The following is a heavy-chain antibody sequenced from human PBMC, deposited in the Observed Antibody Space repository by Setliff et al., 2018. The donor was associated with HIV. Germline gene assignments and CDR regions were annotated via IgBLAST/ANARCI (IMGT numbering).Heavy chain of an antibody. CDR2: IYYSGST. CDR1: GGSISSSSYY. V-gene: IGHV4-39*01. J-gene: IGHJ4*02. D-gene: IGHD6-13*01. Sequence: KPSETLSLTCTVSGGSISSSSYYWGWIRQPPGKGLEWIGSIYYSGSTYYNPSLKSRVTISVDTSKNQFSLKLSSVTAADTAVYYCASPRRGWGIAAAGTIDYWGQGTLVTVSS. CDR3: ASPRRGWGIAAAGTIDY.